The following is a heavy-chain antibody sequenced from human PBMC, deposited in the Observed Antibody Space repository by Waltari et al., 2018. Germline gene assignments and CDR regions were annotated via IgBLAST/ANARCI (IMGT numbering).Heavy chain of an antibody. CDR2: ISRSGSTI. D-gene: IGHD6-6*01. V-gene: IGHV3-11*04. CDR1: GVSFSAYY. CDR3: ARVAARGRYFDY. J-gene: IGHJ4*02. Sequence: QVQLVESGGGLVKPGGSLRLSCAASGVSFSAYYMGWIRHALGKGLEWVSYISRSGSTIYYADSVKCRFTISRDNAKNSLYLQMNSLRAEDTAVYYCARVAARGRYFDYWGQGTLVTVSS.